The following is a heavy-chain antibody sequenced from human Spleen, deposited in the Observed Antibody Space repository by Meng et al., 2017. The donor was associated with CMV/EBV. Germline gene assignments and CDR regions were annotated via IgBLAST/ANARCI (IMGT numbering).Heavy chain of an antibody. V-gene: IGHV3-33*06. D-gene: IGHD1-20*01. Sequence: GESLKISCAASGFTFSSYGMHWVRQAPGKGLEWVAVIWYDGSNKYYADSMKGRFTISRDNSKNTLYLQMNSLRAEDTAVYYCAKGFRHNWNDVVDYWGQGTLVTVSS. CDR2: IWYDGSNK. J-gene: IGHJ4*02. CDR1: GFTFSSYG. CDR3: AKGFRHNWNDVVDY.